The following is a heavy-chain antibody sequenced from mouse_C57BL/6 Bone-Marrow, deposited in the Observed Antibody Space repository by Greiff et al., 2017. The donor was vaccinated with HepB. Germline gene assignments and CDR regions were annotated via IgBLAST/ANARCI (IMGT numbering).Heavy chain of an antibody. J-gene: IGHJ1*03. D-gene: IGHD1-1*01. CDR3: ARWVLRRYFDV. CDR1: GYTFTSYG. CDR2: IYPRSGNT. Sequence: QVQLQQSGAELARPGASVKLSCKASGYTFTSYGISWVKQRTGQGLEWIGEIYPRSGNTYYNEKFKGKATLTADKSSSTAYMGLRSLTSEDSAVYFCARWVLRRYFDVWGTGTTVTVSS. V-gene: IGHV1-81*01.